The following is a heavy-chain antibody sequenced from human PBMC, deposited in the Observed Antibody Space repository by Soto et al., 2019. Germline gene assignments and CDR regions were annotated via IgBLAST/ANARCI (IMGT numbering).Heavy chain of an antibody. D-gene: IGHD6-6*01. CDR1: GYTFTSYA. CDR2: INAGNGNT. J-gene: IGHJ5*02. Sequence: QVQLVQSGAEVKKPGASVKVSCKASGYTFTSYAMHWVRQAPGQRLEWMGWINAGNGNTKYSQKFQGRVTITRDTAASTAYMELSSLRSEDTAVYYCARATWSIAASGRWNWFDPWGQGTLVTVSS. V-gene: IGHV1-3*01. CDR3: ARATWSIAASGRWNWFDP.